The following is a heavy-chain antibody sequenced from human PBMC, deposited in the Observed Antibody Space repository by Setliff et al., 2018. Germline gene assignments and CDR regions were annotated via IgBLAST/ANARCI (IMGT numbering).Heavy chain of an antibody. V-gene: IGHV4-59*02. Sequence: PSETLSLTCRVSGGSVSTFYWTWIRQPPGKGLEWIGFIYYSGATTYNPSLKSRVTISVDTSKNQFSLNLNSATAADTAVYYCARYRNYFDSSGQTQYYFDYWGQGTLVTVSS. CDR2: IYYSGAT. CDR1: GGSVSTFY. J-gene: IGHJ4*02. CDR3: ARYRNYFDSSGQTQYYFDY. D-gene: IGHD3-22*01.